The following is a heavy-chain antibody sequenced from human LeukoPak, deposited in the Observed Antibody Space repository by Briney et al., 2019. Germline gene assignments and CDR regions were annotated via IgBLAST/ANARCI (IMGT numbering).Heavy chain of an antibody. CDR2: MNPNSGNT. CDR3: AREGYYDSSGHPGGEDY. V-gene: IGHV1-8*01. J-gene: IGHJ4*02. D-gene: IGHD3-22*01. CDR1: GYTFTSYD. Sequence: ASVKVSCKASGYTFTSYDINWVRQATGQGLEWMGWMNPNSGNTGYAQKFQGRVTMTRNTSISTAYMELSSLRSEDTAEYYCAREGYYDSSGHPGGEDYWGQGTLVTVSS.